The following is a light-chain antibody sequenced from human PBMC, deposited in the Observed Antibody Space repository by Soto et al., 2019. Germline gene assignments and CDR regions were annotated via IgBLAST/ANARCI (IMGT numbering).Light chain of an antibody. V-gene: IGKV3-20*01. J-gene: IGKJ1*01. CDR2: GAS. Sequence: IVMTQSPATLSFSPGERVTLSCLASESINRNLVWYQKRPGQANRLVIYGASTRATGVHARFSGSGSGTDFTLTIIRMEPEDFAVYYCKKYGSSHTKFGKGNKVDIK. CDR1: ESINRN. CDR3: KKYGSSHTK.